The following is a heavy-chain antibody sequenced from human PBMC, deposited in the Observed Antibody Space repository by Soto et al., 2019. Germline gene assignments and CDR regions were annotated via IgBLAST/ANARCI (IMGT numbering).Heavy chain of an antibody. V-gene: IGHV3-30-3*01. CDR2: ISYDGSNK. Sequence: GGSLRLSCAASGFTFSSYAMHWVRQAPGKGLEWVAVISYDGSNKYYADPVKGRFTISRDNSKNTLYLQMNSLRAEDTAVYYCASPQYYDYVWGSTGGAFDIWGQGTMVTVSS. CDR3: ASPQYYDYVWGSTGGAFDI. CDR1: GFTFSSYA. J-gene: IGHJ3*02. D-gene: IGHD3-16*01.